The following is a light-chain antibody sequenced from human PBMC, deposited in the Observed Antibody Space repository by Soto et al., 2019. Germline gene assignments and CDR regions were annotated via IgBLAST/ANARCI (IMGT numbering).Light chain of an antibody. V-gene: IGLV1-44*01. CDR1: SSNIGSNT. CDR2: SNN. J-gene: IGLJ1*01. CDR3: AAWVDSLNACDV. Sequence: QSVLTQPPSASGTPGQRVTISCSGSSSNIGSNTVNWYQQLPGTAPKLLIYSNNQRPSGVPDRFSGSKSGTSASLAITGLQSEDEADYYCAAWVDSLNACDVFGTGTKVTVL.